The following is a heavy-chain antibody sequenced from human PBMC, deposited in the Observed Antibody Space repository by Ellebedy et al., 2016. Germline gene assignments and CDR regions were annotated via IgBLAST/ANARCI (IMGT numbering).Heavy chain of an antibody. CDR3: ARSLGCAGLSCYADL. CDR2: VYYSGST. CDR1: GGSMTGIHYY. Sequence: SETLSLTCTVSGGSMTGIHYYWGCIRQPPGKGLEWIGSVYYSGSTVYNPSLKSQITMSVDTSKNQISLKLSSVTAADTALYYCARSLGCAGLSCYADLWGQGTLVTVSS. J-gene: IGHJ5*02. V-gene: IGHV4-39*01. D-gene: IGHD2-2*01.